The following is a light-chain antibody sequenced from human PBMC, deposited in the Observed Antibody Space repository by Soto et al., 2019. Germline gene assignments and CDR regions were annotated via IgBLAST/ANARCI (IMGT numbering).Light chain of an antibody. CDR2: GAS. CDR1: QSVSSSF. Sequence: EIVLTQSPGTLSLSPGERATLSCRASQSVSSSFLAWYQQKPGQAPRLLIYGASSRATGIPDRFSGSGSGTDFSLTISRLEPEDVAVYYYQQYGSSPLTFGGGTTVAIK. J-gene: IGKJ4*01. V-gene: IGKV3-20*01. CDR3: QQYGSSPLT.